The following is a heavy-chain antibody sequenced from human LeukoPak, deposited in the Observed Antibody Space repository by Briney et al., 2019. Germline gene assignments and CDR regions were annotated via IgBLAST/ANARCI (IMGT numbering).Heavy chain of an antibody. Sequence: GGSLRLSYAASGFSVSTNYMTWVRQAPGKGLEWVSIIYSGGSTYYADSVRGRFIISRENSNNEVVLQLNSLRADDTALYYCARGKTSDDVIEDAFDLWGHGTMVTVSS. J-gene: IGHJ3*01. D-gene: IGHD3-16*02. CDR1: GFSVSTNY. V-gene: IGHV3-66*01. CDR3: ARGKTSDDVIEDAFDL. CDR2: IYSGGST.